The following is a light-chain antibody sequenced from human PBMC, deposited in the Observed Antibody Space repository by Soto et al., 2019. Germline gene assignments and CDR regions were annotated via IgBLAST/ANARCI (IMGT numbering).Light chain of an antibody. CDR1: SSNIGSNY. CDR2: RNN. V-gene: IGLV1-47*01. CDR3: AAWDDSRRAVV. J-gene: IGLJ2*01. Sequence: QSVLTQPPSASGTPGQRVTISCSGSSSNIGSNYVYWYQQLPGTAPKLLIYRNNQRPSGVADRFSGSKSGASASLAISGLRSDDEADDYCAAWDDSRRAVVFGGGTQLTVL.